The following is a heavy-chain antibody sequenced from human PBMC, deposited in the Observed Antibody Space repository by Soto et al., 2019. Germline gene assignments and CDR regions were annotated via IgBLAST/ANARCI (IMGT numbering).Heavy chain of an antibody. CDR2: INPNSGGT. CDR1: GYTFTGYY. D-gene: IGHD2-15*01. CDR3: ARDRCSGGSCFYDY. Sequence: QVQLVQSGAEVKKPGASVKVSCKASGYTFTGYYMHWVRQAPGQGLEWMGWINPNSGGTNYAQKVQGWVTMTRDTSISTAYMELGRLRSDDTAVYYCARDRCSGGSCFYDYWGQGTLVTVSS. J-gene: IGHJ4*02. V-gene: IGHV1-2*04.